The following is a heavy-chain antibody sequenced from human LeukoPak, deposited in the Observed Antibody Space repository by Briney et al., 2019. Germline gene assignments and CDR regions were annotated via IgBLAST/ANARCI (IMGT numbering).Heavy chain of an antibody. D-gene: IGHD3-9*01. CDR1: GGTFSSYA. Sequence: SVKVSCKASGGTFSSYAISWVRQAPGQGLEWMGGIIPIFGTANYAQKFQGRVTITADESTSTAYMELSSLRSDDTAVYYCARVPNTFDWLSQFDYWGQGTLVTVSS. CDR3: ARVPNTFDWLSQFDY. J-gene: IGHJ4*02. V-gene: IGHV1-69*01. CDR2: IIPIFGTA.